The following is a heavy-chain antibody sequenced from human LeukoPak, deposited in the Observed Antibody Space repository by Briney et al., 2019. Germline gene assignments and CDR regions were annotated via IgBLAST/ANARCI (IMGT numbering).Heavy chain of an antibody. Sequence: GASVKVSCKASGYTFTSYDINWVRQATGQGLEWMGWMNPNSGNTGYAQKFQGRVTMNRNTSISTAYMELSSLRSEDTAVYYCARSKRIQLWRWGDYWGQGTLVTVSS. J-gene: IGHJ4*02. CDR1: GYTFTSYD. V-gene: IGHV1-8*01. CDR3: ARSKRIQLWRWGDY. D-gene: IGHD5-18*01. CDR2: MNPNSGNT.